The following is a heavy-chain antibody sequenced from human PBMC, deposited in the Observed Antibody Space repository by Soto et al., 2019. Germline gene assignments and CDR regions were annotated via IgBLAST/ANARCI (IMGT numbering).Heavy chain of an antibody. CDR2: IKSKTDGGTT. CDR3: TTYSSSWTRFFDY. Sequence: EVQLVESGGGLVKPGGSLRLSCAASGFTFSNAWMSWVRQAPGKGLEWVGRIKSKTDGGTTDYAAPVKGRFTISRDDSKNTLYLQMHSLKTEDTAVYYCTTYSSSWTRFFDYWGQGTLVTVSS. D-gene: IGHD6-13*01. J-gene: IGHJ4*02. CDR1: GFTFSNAW. V-gene: IGHV3-15*01.